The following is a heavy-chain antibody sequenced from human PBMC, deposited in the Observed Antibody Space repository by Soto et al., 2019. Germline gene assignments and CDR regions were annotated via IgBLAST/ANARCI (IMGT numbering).Heavy chain of an antibody. CDR2: IGPESGAT. V-gene: IGHV1-2*02. CDR1: GYTFTGHY. D-gene: IGHD1-26*01. J-gene: IGHJ4*02. CDR3: GRGRSGQIVVFY. Sequence: QVQLVKSGAEVKKPGASVKVSCKASGYTFTGHYIHWVRQAPEQGPEWMGEIGPESGATRYAQKFQGRVTMTRDMSTTTVYMELNNLSPDDTAVYYCGRGRSGQIVVFYWGQGTPVTVSS.